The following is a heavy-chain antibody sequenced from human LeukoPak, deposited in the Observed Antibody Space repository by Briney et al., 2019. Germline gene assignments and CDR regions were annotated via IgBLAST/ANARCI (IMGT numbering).Heavy chain of an antibody. D-gene: IGHD5-12*01. V-gene: IGHV3-66*01. Sequence: GGSLRLSCAASGFIVSSTYMSWVRQAPGKGLEWVSVIYTGGGTYYADSVKGRFTISRDKSKNTLYLQMNSLRAEDTAVYYCARWLPGERDYWGQGTLVTVSS. J-gene: IGHJ4*02. CDR1: GFIVSSTY. CDR2: IYTGGGT. CDR3: ARWLPGERDY.